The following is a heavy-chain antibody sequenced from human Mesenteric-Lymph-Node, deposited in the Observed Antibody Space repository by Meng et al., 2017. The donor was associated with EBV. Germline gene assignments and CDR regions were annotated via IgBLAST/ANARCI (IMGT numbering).Heavy chain of an antibody. V-gene: IGHV3-21*01. D-gene: IGHD3-10*01. CDR2: ISSSGNNI. CDR1: GFSFGAFT. Sequence: EVQLVESGGGLVKPGGSLRLACAASGFSFGAFTMNWVRQAPGKGLEWVSSISSSGNNINQVDSVKGRFTISRDNSKNTLYLQMNSLRAEDTAVYYCARGWSGVLLSNWFDPWGHGTLVTVSS. J-gene: IGHJ5*02. CDR3: ARGWSGVLLSNWFDP.